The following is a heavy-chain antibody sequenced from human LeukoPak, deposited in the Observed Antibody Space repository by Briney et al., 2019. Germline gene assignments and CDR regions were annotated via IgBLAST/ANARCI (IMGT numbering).Heavy chain of an antibody. CDR2: IYYSGST. D-gene: IGHD6-6*01. CDR1: GGSISSGDYY. J-gene: IGHJ5*02. Sequence: SQTLSLTCTVSGGSISSGDYYWSWIRQPPGKGLEWIGYIYYSGSTYYNPSLKSRVTISVDTPKNQFSLKLSSVTAADTAVYYCARVEYSSSSFWFDPWGQGTLVTVSS. CDR3: ARVEYSSSSFWFDP. V-gene: IGHV4-30-4*01.